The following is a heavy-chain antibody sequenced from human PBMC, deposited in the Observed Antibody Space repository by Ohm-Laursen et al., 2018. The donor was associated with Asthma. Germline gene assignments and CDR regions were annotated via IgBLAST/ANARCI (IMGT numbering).Heavy chain of an antibody. CDR2: IYYSGIT. CDR1: GGSISSADYC. CDR3: ARGTFYYESTGYYFFDH. J-gene: IGHJ4*02. D-gene: IGHD3-22*01. V-gene: IGHV4-31*03. Sequence: SQTLSLTCTVSGGSISSADYCLNWIRQHPGKGLEWIGYIYYSGITYSNPSLRSRVSISVDTSKNQFSLKLSPVTAADTAVYYCARGTFYYESTGYYFFDHWGQGALVTVSS.